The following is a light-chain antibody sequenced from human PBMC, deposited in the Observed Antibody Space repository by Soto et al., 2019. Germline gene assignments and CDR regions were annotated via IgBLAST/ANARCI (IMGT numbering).Light chain of an antibody. V-gene: IGLV2-14*03. CDR3: SSYSISSAYL. Sequence: QSVLTQPASVSGSPGQSITISCTGTSSDVGGYDYVSWYQLHPGKAPKLMVFGASNRPPGVSYRFSGSKSGNTASLTIYGLQAEDDADYYCSSYSISSAYLVGNGTKVTVL. CDR1: SSDVGGYDY. J-gene: IGLJ1*01. CDR2: GAS.